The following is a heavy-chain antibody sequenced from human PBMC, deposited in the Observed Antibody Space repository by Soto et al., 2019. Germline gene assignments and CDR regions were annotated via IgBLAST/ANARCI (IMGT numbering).Heavy chain of an antibody. V-gene: IGHV1-69*01. CDR2: IIPIFGTA. D-gene: IGHD3-10*01. CDR3: ARGMVRGAPYYYYGMDV. Sequence: QVQLVQSGAEVKKPGSSVKVSCKASGGTFSSYAISWVRQAPGQGLEWMGGIIPIFGTANYAQKFQGRVTITADESTSTDYMELSSLRSEDTAVYYCARGMVRGAPYYYYGMDVWGQGTTVTVSS. J-gene: IGHJ6*02. CDR1: GGTFSSYA.